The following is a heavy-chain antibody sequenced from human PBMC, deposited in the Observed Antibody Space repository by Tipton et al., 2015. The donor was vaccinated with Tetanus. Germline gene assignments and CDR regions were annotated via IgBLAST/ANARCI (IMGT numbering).Heavy chain of an antibody. CDR2: VWYDGTRK. CDR1: GFTLSTHG. D-gene: IGHD2-15*01. J-gene: IGHJ4*02. Sequence: CAASGFTLSTHGMHWVRQAPGKGLEWVALVWYDGTRKYYTESVEGRFTISRDNSKNPLYLQMNSLRAEDTAVYYCAREADCSGGSCFSGDFDNWGQGTQVTVSS. V-gene: IGHV3-33*01. CDR3: AREADCSGGSCFSGDFDN.